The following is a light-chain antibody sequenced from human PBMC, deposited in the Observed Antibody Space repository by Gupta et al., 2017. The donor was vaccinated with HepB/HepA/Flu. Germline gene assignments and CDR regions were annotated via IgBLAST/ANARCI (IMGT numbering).Light chain of an antibody. Sequence: QSALTQPASVSGSPGPSITISCTGTSSDVGGYNFVSWSQHPQGKPHKRMIYDVTNRPSGVASRFSGSKACNTASQTISGRLEEEDADYYYSSYTSSNHVVFGGGTRLTVL. CDR1: SSDVGGYNF. J-gene: IGLJ2*01. CDR3: SSYTSSNHVV. V-gene: IGLV2-14*03. CDR2: DVT.